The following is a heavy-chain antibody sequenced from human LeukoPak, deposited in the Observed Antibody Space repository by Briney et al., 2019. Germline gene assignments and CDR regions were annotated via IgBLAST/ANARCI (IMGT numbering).Heavy chain of an antibody. CDR1: GFTFSSYG. CDR2: ISFDGSLQ. J-gene: IGHJ4*02. CDR3: ARGHLRIAALIDY. D-gene: IGHD6-6*01. V-gene: IGHV3-30*19. Sequence: GSLRLSCAASGFTFSSYGMHWVRQAPGKGLEWVAVISFDGSLQYYTDSVKGRFTISRDISTNTLYLQMNSLRPEDTAVYYCARGHLRIAALIDYWGQGTLVSVSS.